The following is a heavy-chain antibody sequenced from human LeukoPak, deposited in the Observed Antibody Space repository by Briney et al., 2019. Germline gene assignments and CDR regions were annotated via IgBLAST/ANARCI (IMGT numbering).Heavy chain of an antibody. D-gene: IGHD3-10*01. V-gene: IGHV3-23*01. CDR1: GFTFSSYA. Sequence: GRSLRLSCAASGFTFSSYAMHWVRQAPGKGLEWVSVISGSGGSTYFADSVKGRFTISRDNSKNTLYLQMNSLRAEDTAVYYCAKISLGYYYGSGSYLWYFDLWGRGTLVTVSS. CDR2: ISGSGGST. J-gene: IGHJ2*01. CDR3: AKISLGYYYGSGSYLWYFDL.